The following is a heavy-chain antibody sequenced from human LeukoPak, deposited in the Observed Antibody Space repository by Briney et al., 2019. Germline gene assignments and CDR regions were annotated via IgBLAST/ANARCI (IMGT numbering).Heavy chain of an antibody. Sequence: GGSLRLSCAASGFTFSSCAMSWVRQAPGKGLEWVSSISGNSGRTYYADSVKGRFSISRDNSNNTLYLQMNSLRAEDAAVYYCAKSTSSWERVDYWGQGTLVTVSS. CDR3: AKSTSSWERVDY. CDR2: ISGNSGRT. V-gene: IGHV3-23*01. CDR1: GFTFSSCA. J-gene: IGHJ4*02. D-gene: IGHD6-13*01.